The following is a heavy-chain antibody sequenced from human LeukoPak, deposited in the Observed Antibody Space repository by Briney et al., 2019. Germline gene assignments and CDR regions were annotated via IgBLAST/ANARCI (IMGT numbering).Heavy chain of an antibody. CDR3: AREGAGIFDY. D-gene: IGHD3-10*01. J-gene: IGHJ4*02. Sequence: GGSLRLSCAASGFTFSSYWMSWVRQAPGKGLELVANIKQDGSEKYYVDSVKGRFTISRDNAKNSLYLQMSSLRDEDTGVYYCAREGAGIFDYWGQGTLVTVSS. V-gene: IGHV3-7*01. CDR1: GFTFSSYW. CDR2: IKQDGSEK.